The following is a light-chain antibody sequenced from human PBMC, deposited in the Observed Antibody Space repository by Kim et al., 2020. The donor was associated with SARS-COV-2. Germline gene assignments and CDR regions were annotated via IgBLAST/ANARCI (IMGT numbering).Light chain of an antibody. CDR2: HVT. V-gene: IGLV2-14*03. CDR3: SSYTTASLYV. J-gene: IGLJ1*01. Sequence: GQSITISCTGTSSDIGAYDFVSWYQQPPGKAPQLIIYHVTNRPSGVSNRFSGSKSGNTASLTISGLQPEDEADYYCSSYTTASLYVIGTGTTVTVL. CDR1: SSDIGAYDF.